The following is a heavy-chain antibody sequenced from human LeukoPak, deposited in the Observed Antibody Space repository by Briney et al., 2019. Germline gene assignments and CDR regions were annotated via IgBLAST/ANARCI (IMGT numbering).Heavy chain of an antibody. V-gene: IGHV3-30*02. Sequence: GGSLRLSCAASGFTLRSYWMNWVRQAPGKGLEWVTMVRNDGSDKYYADSVKGRFTISRDNSKNTLYLQMNSLRPEDTAVYYCAKHYYGSGSQKYYFDYWGQGTLVTVSS. CDR1: GFTLRSYW. D-gene: IGHD3-10*01. J-gene: IGHJ4*02. CDR2: VRNDGSDK. CDR3: AKHYYGSGSQKYYFDY.